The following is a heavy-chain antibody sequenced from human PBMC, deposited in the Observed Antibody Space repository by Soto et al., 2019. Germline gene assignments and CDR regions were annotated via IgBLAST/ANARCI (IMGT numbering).Heavy chain of an antibody. CDR2: ISGSGGST. Sequence: EVQLLESGGGLVQPGGSLRLSCAASGFTFRSYAMSWVRQAPGKGLEWVSAISGSGGSTYYADSMKGRFTISRDNSKNTLYLQMNSLRAEDTAVYYCAKGLTGAPYYAMDVWGQGTTVTVSS. V-gene: IGHV3-23*01. J-gene: IGHJ6*02. CDR1: GFTFRSYA. CDR3: AKGLTGAPYYAMDV. D-gene: IGHD7-27*01.